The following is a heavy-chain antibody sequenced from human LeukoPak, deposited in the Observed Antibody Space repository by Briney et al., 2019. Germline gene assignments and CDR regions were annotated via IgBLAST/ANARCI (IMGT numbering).Heavy chain of an antibody. CDR2: IWYDGTNK. CDR3: AKDRGSYSTTADS. Sequence: GGSLRLSCAASGYTFSDYGIHWVRQAPGKGLEWVAVIWYDGTNKYYGDSVKGRFTISRDNSRNTLYLQMNSLRAEDTAVYYCAKDRGSYSTTADSWGQGTLVTVSS. J-gene: IGHJ5*01. V-gene: IGHV3-33*06. CDR1: GYTFSDYG. D-gene: IGHD1-26*01.